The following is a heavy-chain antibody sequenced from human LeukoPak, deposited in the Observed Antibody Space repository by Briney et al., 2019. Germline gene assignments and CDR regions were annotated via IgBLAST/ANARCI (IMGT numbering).Heavy chain of an antibody. CDR2: IYPGDSDI. D-gene: IGHD3-22*01. V-gene: IGHV5-51*01. J-gene: IGHJ5*01. CDR1: GYSFSICW. Sequence: GESLKISCEGCGYSFSICWIAWVREIPGKGLEWMGNIYPGDSDIRYSPSFQGQVTFSADKSISTAYLQWSSLKASDTAMYYCARRDSSGYSFDSWGQGTLVTVSS. CDR3: ARRDSSGYSFDS.